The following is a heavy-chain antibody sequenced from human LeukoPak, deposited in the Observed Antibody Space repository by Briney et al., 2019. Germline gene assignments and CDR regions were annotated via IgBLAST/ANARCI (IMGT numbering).Heavy chain of an antibody. CDR2: IKYDGSEK. D-gene: IGHD3-10*01. Sequence: GGSLRLSCAVSGITFSRYWMSWVRQAPGKGPEWVANIKYDGSEKYYVDSVKGRFTISRDNSKNTLYLQMNSLRAEDTAVYYCARDRDADDAFDIWGQGTMVTVSS. CDR1: GITFSRYW. CDR3: ARDRDADDAFDI. J-gene: IGHJ3*02. V-gene: IGHV3-7*03.